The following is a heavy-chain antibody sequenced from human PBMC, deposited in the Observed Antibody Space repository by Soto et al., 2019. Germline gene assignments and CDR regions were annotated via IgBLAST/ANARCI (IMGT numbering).Heavy chain of an antibody. D-gene: IGHD6-6*01. Sequence: GGSLRLSCAASGFTFSSYAMSWVRQAPGKGLEWVSAISGSGGSTYYADSVKGRFTISRDNSKDTLYLQMNSLRAEDTAVYYCAKDEYSSSDYFDYWAQGTLVTVSS. CDR3: AKDEYSSSDYFDY. CDR1: GFTFSSYA. CDR2: ISGSGGST. J-gene: IGHJ4*02. V-gene: IGHV3-23*01.